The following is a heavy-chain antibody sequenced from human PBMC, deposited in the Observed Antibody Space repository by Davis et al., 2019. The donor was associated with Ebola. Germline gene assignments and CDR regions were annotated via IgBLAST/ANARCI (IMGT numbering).Heavy chain of an antibody. Sequence: AASVKVSCKASGYTFTSYGISWVRQAPGQGLEWMGWINPSGGSTSYAQKFQGRVTMTRDTSTSTIYMELSSLRFEDTAVYYCARGNDYGDYGGDDAFDIWGQGTVVIVSA. CDR1: GYTFTSYG. D-gene: IGHD4-17*01. J-gene: IGHJ3*02. CDR2: INPSGGST. CDR3: ARGNDYGDYGGDDAFDI. V-gene: IGHV1-46*03.